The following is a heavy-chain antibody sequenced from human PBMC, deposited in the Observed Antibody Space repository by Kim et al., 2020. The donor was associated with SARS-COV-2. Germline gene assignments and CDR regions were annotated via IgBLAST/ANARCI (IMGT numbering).Heavy chain of an antibody. CDR3: ASFAGQEGA. Sequence: GGSLRLSCAASGFTFSSYAMHWVRQAPGKGLEWVAVISYDGSNKYYADSVKGRFTISRDNSKNTLYLQMNSLRAEDTAVYYCASFAGQEGAWGQGTLVTVSS. CDR1: GFTFSSYA. V-gene: IGHV3-30-3*01. J-gene: IGHJ4*02. CDR2: ISYDGSNK.